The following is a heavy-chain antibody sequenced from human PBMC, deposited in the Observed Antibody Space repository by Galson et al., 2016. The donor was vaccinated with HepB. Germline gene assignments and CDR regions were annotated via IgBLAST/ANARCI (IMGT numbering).Heavy chain of an antibody. CDR1: GFTVSNNY. V-gene: IGHV3-66*01. CDR3: ERNRHCSGSSCYGA. CDR2: IYSGGTT. Sequence: SLRLSCAASGFTVSNNYMRWVRQAPGKGLEWVSLIYSGGTTYYAGSVKGRFTISRDSSKNTLYLQMNSLRAEDTAVYYCERNRHCSGSSCYGAWGQGTLVTVSS. D-gene: IGHD2-15*01. J-gene: IGHJ5*02.